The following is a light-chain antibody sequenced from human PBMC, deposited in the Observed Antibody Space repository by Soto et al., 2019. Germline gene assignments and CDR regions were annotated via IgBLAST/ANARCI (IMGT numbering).Light chain of an antibody. CDR1: QNINTY. CDR3: QQTSSAPFT. CDR2: DAA. Sequence: DIQITQSPYSLSAAVGDRVGITCLGSQNINTYLNWYQQKPGKAPKLLIFDAASLQSGVPSRFSGSGSRTDFTLTITSLQPEDFATYYCQQTSSAPFTFGPGTKVDI. V-gene: IGKV1-39*01. J-gene: IGKJ3*01.